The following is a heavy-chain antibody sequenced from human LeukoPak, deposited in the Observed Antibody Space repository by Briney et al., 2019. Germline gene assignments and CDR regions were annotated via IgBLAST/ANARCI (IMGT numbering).Heavy chain of an antibody. Sequence: GGSLRLSCAASGFTVSSNYMSWVRQAPGKGLEWVSVIYSGGSTYYADSVKGRFTISRDNSKNTLYLQMNSLRAEDTAVYYCARDQTHYGSGRFQYYFDYWGQGTLVTVSS. CDR3: ARDQTHYGSGRFQYYFDY. D-gene: IGHD3-10*01. CDR1: GFTVSSNY. V-gene: IGHV3-66*01. J-gene: IGHJ4*02. CDR2: IYSGGST.